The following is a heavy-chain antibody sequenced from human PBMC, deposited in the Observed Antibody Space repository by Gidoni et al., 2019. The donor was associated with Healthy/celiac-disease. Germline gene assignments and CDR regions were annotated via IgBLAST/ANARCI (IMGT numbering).Heavy chain of an antibody. CDR3: AKGGERWLHSSPIDY. CDR2: MSGSGGST. CDR1: GFTFSSYA. Sequence: EVQLVESGGGLVQPGGSLRLSCSASGFTFSSYAMSWVRQAPGKGLEWVAAMSGSGGSTYYADSVKGRFTISRDKSKNTLYLQMNSLRAEDTAVYYCAKGGERWLHSSPIDYWGQGTLVTVSS. V-gene: IGHV3-23*04. D-gene: IGHD5-12*01. J-gene: IGHJ4*02.